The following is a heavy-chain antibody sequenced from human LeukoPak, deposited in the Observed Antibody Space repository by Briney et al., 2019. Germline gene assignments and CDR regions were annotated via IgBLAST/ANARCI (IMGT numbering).Heavy chain of an antibody. CDR1: GGSISSSSYY. J-gene: IGHJ5*02. Sequence: PSETLSLTCTVSGGSISSSSYYWGWIRQPPGKGLEWIGSIYYSGSTYYNPSLKSRVTISVDTSKNQFSLKLSSVTAADTAVYYCASYDAISLSMTTVTGFDPWGQGTLVTVSS. D-gene: IGHD4-17*01. CDR3: ASYDAISLSMTTVTGFDP. V-gene: IGHV4-39*01. CDR2: IYYSGST.